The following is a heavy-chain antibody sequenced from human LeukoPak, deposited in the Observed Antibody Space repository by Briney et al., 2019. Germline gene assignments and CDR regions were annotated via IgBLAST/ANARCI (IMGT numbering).Heavy chain of an antibody. CDR3: ARDLRSTGNYFDY. Sequence: PSETLSLTCAVSGGSIGSGGYSWSWIRQPPGKGLEWIGYIYHSGSTYYNPSLKSRVTISVDRSKNQFSLKLSSVTAADTAVYYCARDLRSTGNYFDYWGQGTLVTVSS. D-gene: IGHD3-10*01. V-gene: IGHV4-30-2*01. J-gene: IGHJ4*02. CDR1: GGSIGSGGYS. CDR2: IYHSGST.